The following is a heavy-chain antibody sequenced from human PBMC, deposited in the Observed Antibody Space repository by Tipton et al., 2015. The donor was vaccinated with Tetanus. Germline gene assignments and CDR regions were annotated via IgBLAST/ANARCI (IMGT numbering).Heavy chain of an antibody. D-gene: IGHD4-17*01. V-gene: IGHV3-9*01. Sequence: RSLRLSCAASGFTFDDYAMHWVRQTPGKGLEWVSAIDWHGGRIGYADSVKGRFTISRDNAKKSLYLQMTSLRAEDTALYYCAKDAYDYGDYRGIFDFWGQGTLVPVSS. CDR1: GFTFDDYA. CDR3: AKDAYDYGDYRGIFDF. CDR2: IDWHGGRI. J-gene: IGHJ4*02.